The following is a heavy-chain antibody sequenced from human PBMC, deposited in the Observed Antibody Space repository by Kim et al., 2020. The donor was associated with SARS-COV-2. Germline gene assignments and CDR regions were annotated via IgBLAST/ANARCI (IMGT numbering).Heavy chain of an antibody. CDR3: ARHHPSGWYGVGWFDP. Sequence: SETLSLTCTVSGGSISSSSYYWGWIRQPPGKGLEWIGSIYYSGSTYYNPSLKSRVTISVDTSKNQFSLKLSSVTAADTAVYYCARHHPSGWYGVGWFDPWGQGTLVTVSS. CDR2: IYYSGST. D-gene: IGHD6-19*01. V-gene: IGHV4-39*01. J-gene: IGHJ5*02. CDR1: GGSISSSSYY.